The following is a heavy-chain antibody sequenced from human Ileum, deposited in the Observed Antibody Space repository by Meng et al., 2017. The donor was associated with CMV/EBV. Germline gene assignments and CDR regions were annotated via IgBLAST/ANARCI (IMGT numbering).Heavy chain of an antibody. CDR2: IGQSDSTT. Sequence: GESLKISCEASGFTFSSYEMSWVRQTPGKGLEWISYIGQSDSTTYYADSVKGRFTISRDNVKNSLYLLMGSLRPEDTAVYYCARGGSGSYFLRYFDYFGQGALVTVSS. V-gene: IGHV3-48*03. D-gene: IGHD2/OR15-2a*01. CDR1: GFTFSSYE. J-gene: IGHJ4*02. CDR3: ARGGSGSYFLRYFDY.